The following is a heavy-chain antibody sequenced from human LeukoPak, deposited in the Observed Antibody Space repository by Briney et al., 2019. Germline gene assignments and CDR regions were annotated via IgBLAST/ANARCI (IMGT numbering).Heavy chain of an antibody. CDR1: GFTFSSYA. CDR2: ISGSGGST. J-gene: IGHJ3*02. D-gene: IGHD1-26*01. V-gene: IGHV3-23*01. Sequence: PGGSLRLSCAASGFTFSSYAMNWVRQAPGKGLEWVSAISGSGGSTYYAASVKGRFSISRDNSKNTVYLQMNSLRAEDTAVYYCARELREHGIFDIWGQGTMVTVSS. CDR3: ARELREHGIFDI.